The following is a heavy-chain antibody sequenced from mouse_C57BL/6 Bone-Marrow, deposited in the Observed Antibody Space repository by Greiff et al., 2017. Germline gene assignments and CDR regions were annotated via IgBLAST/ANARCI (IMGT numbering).Heavy chain of an antibody. Sequence: VQLQQSGAELVRPGASVKLSCTASGFNIKDYYMHWVKQRPEQGLEWIGRIDPEDGDTEYGPKFQGKATMTADPSSNTAYLQLSSLTSEDTAVYYCTTLPYYYAMDYGGQGTSVTVSS. V-gene: IGHV14-1*01. CDR1: GFNIKDYY. CDR3: TTLPYYYAMDY. J-gene: IGHJ4*01. D-gene: IGHD5-1*01. CDR2: IDPEDGDT.